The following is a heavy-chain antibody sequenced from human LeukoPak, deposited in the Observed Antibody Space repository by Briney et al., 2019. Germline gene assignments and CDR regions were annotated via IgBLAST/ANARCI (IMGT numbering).Heavy chain of an antibody. CDR3: AKSPRGLYPDAFDI. J-gene: IGHJ3*02. CDR1: GYSFSSYW. D-gene: IGHD2-8*01. V-gene: IGHV5-51*01. Sequence: GESLKISCQGSGYSFSSYWIGWVRQMPGKGLEWMGIICVGDSDTSYSPSFQGRVTISADKSITTAYLQWSSLKASDTAMYYCAKSPRGLYPDAFDIWGLGTMVTVSS. CDR2: ICVGDSDT.